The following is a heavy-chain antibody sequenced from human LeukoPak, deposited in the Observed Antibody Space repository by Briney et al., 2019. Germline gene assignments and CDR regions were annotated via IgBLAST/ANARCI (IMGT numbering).Heavy chain of an antibody. J-gene: IGHJ4*02. V-gene: IGHV1-2*02. Sequence: ASVKVSCKASGYAFTDYYMHWVRQAPGKGLEWMGWINPYSGGTKNAQKFQGRVTMTRDASTSTAYMDLSRLTFDDTAFYYCPRGDIYGDYVWWGQGTLVTVSS. CDR3: PRGDIYGDYVW. D-gene: IGHD4-17*01. CDR2: INPYSGGT. CDR1: GYAFTDYY.